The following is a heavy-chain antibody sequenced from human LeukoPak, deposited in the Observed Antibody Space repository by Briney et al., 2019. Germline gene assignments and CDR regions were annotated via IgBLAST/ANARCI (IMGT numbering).Heavy chain of an antibody. D-gene: IGHD6-13*01. V-gene: IGHV4-59*12. CDR3: ARGDPAEYSSSWYRQENYFDY. CDR1: GGSISGYY. J-gene: IGHJ4*02. CDR2: IYYSGST. Sequence: SETLSLTCTVSGGSISGYYWSWIRQPPGKGLEWIGYIYYSGSTNYNPSLKSRVTISVDTSKNQFSLKLSSVTAADTAVYYCARGDPAEYSSSWYRQENYFDYWGQGTLVTVSS.